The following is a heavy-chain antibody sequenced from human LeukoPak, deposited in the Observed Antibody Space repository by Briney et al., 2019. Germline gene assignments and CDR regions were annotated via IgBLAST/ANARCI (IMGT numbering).Heavy chain of an antibody. V-gene: IGHV3-9*01. CDR3: SRSTGLYYDSSGPDDY. D-gene: IGHD3-22*01. Sequence: GGSLRLSCAASGFTFDDYAMHWVRQAPGKGLEWVSGISWNSGSIGYADSVKGRSTISRDNAKNSLYLQMNSLRAEDTALYYCSRSTGLYYDSSGPDDYWGQGTLVTVSS. J-gene: IGHJ4*02. CDR2: ISWNSGSI. CDR1: GFTFDDYA.